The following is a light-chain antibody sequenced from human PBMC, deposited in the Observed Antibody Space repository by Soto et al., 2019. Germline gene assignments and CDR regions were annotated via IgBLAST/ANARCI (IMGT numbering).Light chain of an antibody. CDR1: QTISSW. V-gene: IGKV1-5*03. CDR2: KAS. CDR3: RHYNSYSEA. Sequence: DILMTQSPSTLSGSVGDGVTITGRASQTISSWLAWYQQKPGKAPKLLIYKASTLTSGVPSRFSGSGSGTEFTLTISSLQPDDFATYYCRHYNSYSEAFGQGTKV. J-gene: IGKJ1*01.